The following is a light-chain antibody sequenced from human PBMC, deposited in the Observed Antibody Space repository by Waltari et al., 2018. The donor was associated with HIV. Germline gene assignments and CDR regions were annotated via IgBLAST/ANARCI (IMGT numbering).Light chain of an antibody. J-gene: IGLJ1*01. CDR3: SSYTSSSTLFYV. CDR2: GVS. CDR1: SSDVGCYNY. V-gene: IGLV2-14*01. Sequence: QSALTQPASVSGSPGPSITISCTGTSSDVGCYNYVSWYQQHPGKAPKLMIYGVSNRPSGVSNRFSGSKSGNTASLTISGLQAEDEADYYCSSYTSSSTLFYVFGTGTKVTVL.